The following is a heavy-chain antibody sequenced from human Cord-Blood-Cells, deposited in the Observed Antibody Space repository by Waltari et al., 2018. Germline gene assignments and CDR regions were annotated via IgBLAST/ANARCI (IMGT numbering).Heavy chain of an antibody. CDR1: RYTLPALP. V-gene: IGHV1-24*01. CDR2: FDPEDGET. CDR3: ATDLWTGTEYFQH. J-gene: IGHJ1*01. D-gene: IGHD1-1*01. Sequence: QVRLVRSGAEVNKTRASVKVSCNVLRYTLPALPMHWVRPAPGKGLEWMGGFDPEDGETIYAQKFQGRVTMTEDTSTDTAYMELSSLRSEDTAVYYCATDLWTGTEYFQHWGQGTLVTVSS.